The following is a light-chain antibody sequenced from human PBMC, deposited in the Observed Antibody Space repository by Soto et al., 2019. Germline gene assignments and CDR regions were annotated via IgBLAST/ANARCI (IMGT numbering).Light chain of an antibody. J-gene: IGKJ1*01. Sequence: EIVMTQSPATLSVSPGERATLSCRASHSVSSNLAWYQQKPGQAPRLLIYGASTRATGIPARFSGSGSGTEFTLTISRLEPEDFAVYYCQQYGSSSWTFGQGTKVDIK. CDR3: QQYGSSSWT. CDR2: GAS. V-gene: IGKV3-15*01. CDR1: HSVSSN.